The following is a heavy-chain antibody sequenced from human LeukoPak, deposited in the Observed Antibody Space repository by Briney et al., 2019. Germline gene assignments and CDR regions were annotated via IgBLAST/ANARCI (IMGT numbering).Heavy chain of an antibody. D-gene: IGHD3-22*01. CDR2: ITDAVFTT. J-gene: IGHJ4*02. V-gene: IGHV3-23*01. CDR3: AKEGRDSSGYAAVY. CDR1: GFTFSNYA. Sequence: QSGGSLRLSCEGSGFTFSNYAMNWVRQAPGMGLKWVSTITDAVFTTYYADSVQGRFIISRDDSNNRLYLQMNSLRAEDTAVYYCAKEGRDSSGYAAVYWGQGTLVTVSS.